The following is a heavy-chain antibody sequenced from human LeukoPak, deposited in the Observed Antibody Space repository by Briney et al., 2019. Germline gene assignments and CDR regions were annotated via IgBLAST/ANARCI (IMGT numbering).Heavy chain of an antibody. J-gene: IGHJ4*02. D-gene: IGHD3-22*01. CDR2: INHSGST. V-gene: IGHV4-34*09. Sequence: SETLSLTCAVYGGSFSGYYWSWIRQPPGKGLEWIGEINHSGSTNYNPSLKSRVTISVDTSKNQFSLKLSSVTAADTAVYYCARAPYYYDSSGYLYMIDYWGQGTLVTVSS. CDR1: GGSFSGYY. CDR3: ARAPYYYDSSGYLYMIDY.